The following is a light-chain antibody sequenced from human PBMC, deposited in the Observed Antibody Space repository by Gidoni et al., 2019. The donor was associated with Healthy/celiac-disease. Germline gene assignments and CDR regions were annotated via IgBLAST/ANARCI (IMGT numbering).Light chain of an antibody. CDR2: DAS. V-gene: IGKV1-33*01. CDR3: QQYDNLPIT. J-gene: IGKJ3*01. Sequence: DIQMTQSPSSLSASVGDRVTITCQASQDISNYLNWYQQKPGKAPKLLLYDASNLETGVPSRFSGSGSGTDFTFAISSLQPEEIATYYCQQYDNLPITFGPGTRVNIK. CDR1: QDISNY.